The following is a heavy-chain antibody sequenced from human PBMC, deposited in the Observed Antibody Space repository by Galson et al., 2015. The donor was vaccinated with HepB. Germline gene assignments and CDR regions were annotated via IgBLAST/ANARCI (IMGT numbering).Heavy chain of an antibody. D-gene: IGHD3-3*02. CDR2: IKQDGGET. CDR3: ARISPW. CDR1: GFGFSTYW. V-gene: IGHV3-7*03. Sequence: SLRLSCAASGFGFSTYWMTWVRQAPGKGLEWVANIKQDGGETYYLDSVKGRFTISRDNAKSSAYLQMNSLRAEDTAVYYCARISPWWGQGTLVTVSS. J-gene: IGHJ4*02.